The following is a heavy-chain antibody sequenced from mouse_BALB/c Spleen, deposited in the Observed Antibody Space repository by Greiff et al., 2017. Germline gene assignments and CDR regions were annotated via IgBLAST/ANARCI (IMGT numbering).Heavy chain of an antibody. D-gene: IGHD2-4*01. Sequence: QVQVQQSGPELVKPGASVRISCKASGYTFTSYYIHWVKQRPGQGLEWIGWIYPGNVNTKYNEKFKGKATLTADKSSSTAYMQLSSLTSEDSAVYFCARGGITSKGMDYWGQGTSVTVSS. V-gene: IGHV1S56*01. CDR2: IYPGNVNT. CDR3: ARGGITSKGMDY. J-gene: IGHJ4*01. CDR1: GYTFTSYY.